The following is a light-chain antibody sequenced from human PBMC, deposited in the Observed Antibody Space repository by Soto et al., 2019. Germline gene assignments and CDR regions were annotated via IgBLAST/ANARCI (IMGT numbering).Light chain of an antibody. CDR2: DTF. CDR3: QLRSDWPPTYT. CDR1: QEIDLW. Sequence: TQSPSAVSASVGDIVTMTCRASQEIDLWVAWYQQRPGQAPRLLIYDTFTRATGIPARFSAKGAGTDFTLTISSLEPEDSAVYFCQLRSDWPPTYTFGQGTKLE. V-gene: IGKV3-11*01. J-gene: IGKJ2*01.